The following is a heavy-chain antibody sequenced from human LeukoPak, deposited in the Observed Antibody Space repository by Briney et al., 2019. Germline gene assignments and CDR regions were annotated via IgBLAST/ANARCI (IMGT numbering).Heavy chain of an antibody. J-gene: IGHJ4*02. CDR3: ARAGVWLPAV. V-gene: IGHV4-4*02. Sequence: SETLSLTCAVSGASISSDKWWSWVRQPPGKGLEWIGEINHSGNTNYSPSLKSRVTMSADKSKNEFSLTLTSVTAADTAVYYCARAGVWLPAVWGQGTLVTVCS. D-gene: IGHD3-9*01. CDR1: GASISSDKW. CDR2: INHSGNT.